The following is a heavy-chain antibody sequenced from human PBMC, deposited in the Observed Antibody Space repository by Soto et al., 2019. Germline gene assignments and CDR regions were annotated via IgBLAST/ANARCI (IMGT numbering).Heavy chain of an antibody. Sequence: QVQLQQWGAGLLKPSETLSLTCAVYGGSFSGYYWSWIRQPPGKGLEWIGEINRSGSTNYNPSLKSRVTISVDTSKNQFSLKLSSVTAADTAVYYCARGGYSGYVNWGQGTLVTVSS. CDR1: GGSFSGYY. V-gene: IGHV4-34*01. CDR3: ARGGYSGYVN. D-gene: IGHD5-12*01. CDR2: INRSGST. J-gene: IGHJ4*02.